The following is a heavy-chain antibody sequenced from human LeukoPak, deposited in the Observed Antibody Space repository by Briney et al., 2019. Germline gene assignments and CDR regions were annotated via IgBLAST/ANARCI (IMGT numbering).Heavy chain of an antibody. J-gene: IGHJ4*02. CDR1: GGSISSYY. CDR3: ARDAPGIAAAGRFFDY. Sequence: SETLSLTCTVSGGSISSYYWSWIRQPPGKGLEWIGYIYYSGSTNYNPSLKSRVTISVDTSKNQFSLKLSSVTAADTAVYYCARDAPGIAAAGRFFDYWGQGTLVTVSS. CDR2: IYYSGST. V-gene: IGHV4-59*01. D-gene: IGHD6-13*01.